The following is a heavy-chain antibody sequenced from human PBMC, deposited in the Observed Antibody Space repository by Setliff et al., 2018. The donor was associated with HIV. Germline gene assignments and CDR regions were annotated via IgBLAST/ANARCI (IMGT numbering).Heavy chain of an antibody. V-gene: IGHV1-18*01. CDR1: GGTFSTYG. CDR3: ARHDILTGYYTYFDP. Sequence: ASVKVSCKASGGTFSTYGISWVRQAPGQGLEWMGWISGYNGNTNFAQKLQGRVTLTTDTSTSTAYMELRSLRPYDTAVYYCARHDILTGYYTYFDPWGQGTLVTVSS. CDR2: ISGYNGNT. J-gene: IGHJ4*02. D-gene: IGHD3-9*01.